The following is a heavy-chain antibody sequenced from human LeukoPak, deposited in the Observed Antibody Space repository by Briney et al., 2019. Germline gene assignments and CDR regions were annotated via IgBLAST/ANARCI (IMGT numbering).Heavy chain of an antibody. Sequence: SETLSLTCTVSGGSISSSSYYWGWIRQPPGKGLEWIGSIYYSGSTYYNPSLKSRVTISVDTSKNQFSLKLSSVTAADTAVYYCARDLRYTVTTPNNWFDPWGQGTLVTVSS. CDR1: GGSISSSSYY. CDR3: ARDLRYTVTTPNNWFDP. CDR2: IYYSGST. V-gene: IGHV4-39*07. D-gene: IGHD4-17*01. J-gene: IGHJ5*02.